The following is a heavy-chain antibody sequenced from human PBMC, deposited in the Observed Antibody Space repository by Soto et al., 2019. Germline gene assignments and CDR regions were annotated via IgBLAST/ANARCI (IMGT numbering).Heavy chain of an antibody. CDR2: IYYSGST. Sequence: SETLSLTCTVSGGSISSGDYYLSWIRQPPGKGLEWIGYIYYSGSTYYNPSLKSRVTISVDTSKNQFSLKLSSVTAADTAVYYCARVDDSSGYYKFDYWGQGTLVTAS. CDR3: ARVDDSSGYYKFDY. J-gene: IGHJ4*02. D-gene: IGHD3-22*01. CDR1: GGSISSGDYY. V-gene: IGHV4-30-4*01.